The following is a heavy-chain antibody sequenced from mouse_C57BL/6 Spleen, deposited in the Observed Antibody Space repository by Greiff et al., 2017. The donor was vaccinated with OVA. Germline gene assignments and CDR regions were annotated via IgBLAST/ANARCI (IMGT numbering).Heavy chain of an antibody. CDR2: IDPSDSYT. V-gene: IGHV1-69*01. CDR1: GYTFTSYW. Sequence: VQLQQPGAELVMPGASVKLSCKASGYTFTSYWMHWVKQRPGQGLEWIGEIDPSDSYTNYNQKFKGKSTLTVDKSSSTAYMQLSSLTSEDSAVYYCARRVVARYFDVWGTGTTVTVSS. J-gene: IGHJ1*03. D-gene: IGHD1-1*01. CDR3: ARRVVARYFDV.